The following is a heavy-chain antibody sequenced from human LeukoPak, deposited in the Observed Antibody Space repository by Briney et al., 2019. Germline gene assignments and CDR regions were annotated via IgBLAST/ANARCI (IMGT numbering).Heavy chain of an antibody. J-gene: IGHJ6*03. D-gene: IGHD5-12*01. CDR1: GYTFTGYY. CDR3: ARVATGESRYYYYYYMDV. V-gene: IGHV1-2*02. CDR2: INPNSGGT. Sequence: ASVKVSCKASGYTFTGYYMHWVRQAPGQGLEWMGWINPNSGGTNYAQKFQGRVTMTRDTSISTAYMELSSLRSEDTAVYYCARVATGESRYYYYYYMDVWGKGTTVTVSS.